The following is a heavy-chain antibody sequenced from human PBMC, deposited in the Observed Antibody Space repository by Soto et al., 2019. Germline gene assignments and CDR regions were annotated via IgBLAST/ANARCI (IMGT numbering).Heavy chain of an antibody. CDR2: ISGSGGST. CDR1: GFTFSSYA. V-gene: IGHV3-23*01. D-gene: IGHD3-3*01. CDR3: AKKYRHYDFWSGYYSDRTYYFDY. J-gene: IGHJ4*02. Sequence: GGSLRLSCAASGFTFSSYAMSWVRQAPGKGLEWVSAISGSGGSTYYADSGKGRFTISRDNSKNTLYLQMNSLKAEDTAVYYCAKKYRHYDFWSGYYSDRTYYFDYWGQGTLVTVSS.